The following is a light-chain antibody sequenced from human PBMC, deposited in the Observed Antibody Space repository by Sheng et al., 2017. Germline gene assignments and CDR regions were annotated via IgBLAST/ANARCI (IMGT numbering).Light chain of an antibody. CDR1: QGISNS. CDR3: QQYYSPPFT. V-gene: IGKV1-NL1*01. CDR2: GAS. J-gene: IGKJ3*01. Sequence: IQMTQSPSSLSASVGDRGTITCRASQGISNSLAWYQQKPGKAPKLLLYGASRLASGVPPRFSGSGSGTVYTLTINSLQPEDFATYFCQQYYSPPFTFGPGTKVD.